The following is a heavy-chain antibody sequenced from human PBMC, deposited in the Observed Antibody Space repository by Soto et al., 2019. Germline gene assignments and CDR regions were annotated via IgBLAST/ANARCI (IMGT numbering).Heavy chain of an antibody. Sequence: ASVKVSCKASGYTFTSYYMHWVRQAPGQGLEWMGIINPSGGSTSYAQKFQGRVTMTRDTSTSTVYMELNSLRAEDTAVYYCAGGLHLGDPAFDYWGQGTLVTVSS. D-gene: IGHD3-16*01. CDR3: AGGLHLGDPAFDY. J-gene: IGHJ4*02. CDR2: INPSGGST. V-gene: IGHV1-46*03. CDR1: GYTFTSYY.